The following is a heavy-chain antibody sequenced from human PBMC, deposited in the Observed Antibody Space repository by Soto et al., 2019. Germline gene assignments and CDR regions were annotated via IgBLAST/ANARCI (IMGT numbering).Heavy chain of an antibody. J-gene: IGHJ4*02. V-gene: IGHV3-48*02. CDR1: GFTFSSYT. CDR2: ISSISSTI. D-gene: IGHD3-10*01. CDR3: ARDPVRFGEFDY. Sequence: PGGSLSLSCAASGFTFSSYTMSWVRQAPGKGLEWVSYISSISSTIYYADSVKGRFTISRDNAKNSLYLQMNSLRDEDTAVYYCARDPVRFGEFDYWGQGTLVTVSS.